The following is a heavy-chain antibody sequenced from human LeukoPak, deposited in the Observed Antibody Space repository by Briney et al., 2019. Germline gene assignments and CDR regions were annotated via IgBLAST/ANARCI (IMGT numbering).Heavy chain of an antibody. CDR3: AKVMGFGELWQNYYYYYMDV. J-gene: IGHJ6*03. CDR1: GFTFNSYT. Sequence: PGGSLRLSCAASGFTFNSYTIHWVRQAPGKGLEWVAFIRYDGSNKYYADSVKGRFTISRDNSKNTLYLQMNSLRAEDTAVYYCAKVMGFGELWQNYYYYYMDVWGKGTTVTISS. CDR2: IRYDGSNK. V-gene: IGHV3-30*02. D-gene: IGHD3-10*01.